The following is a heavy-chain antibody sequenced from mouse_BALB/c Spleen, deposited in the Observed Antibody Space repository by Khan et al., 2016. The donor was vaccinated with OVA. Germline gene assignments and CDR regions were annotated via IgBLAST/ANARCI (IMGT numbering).Heavy chain of an antibody. CDR3: TRLAYYYDSEGFAY. V-gene: IGHV5-6*01. CDR1: GFTFSTYG. D-gene: IGHD1-1*01. CDR2: VSTGGTYT. Sequence: EVELVESGGDLVKPGGSLKLSCAASGFTFSTYGMSWVRQAPDKRLEWVATVSTGGTYTYYPDSVKGRFTISRDNAKNTLYLQKSGLRSEDTAMFCCTRLAYYYDSEGFAYWGQGTLVTVSA. J-gene: IGHJ3*01.